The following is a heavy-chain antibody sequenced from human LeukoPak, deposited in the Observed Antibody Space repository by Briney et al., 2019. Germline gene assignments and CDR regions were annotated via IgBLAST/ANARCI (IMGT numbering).Heavy chain of an antibody. CDR2: IYHSEST. J-gene: IGHJ5*02. Sequence: KPSETLSLTCAVSGYSISSGYYWGWIRQPPGKGLEWIGSIYHSESTYYNPSLKSRVTISVDTSKNQFSLKLSSVTAADTAVYYCARHPMVRGVIIKFGPWGQGTLVTVSS. D-gene: IGHD3-10*01. V-gene: IGHV4-38-2*01. CDR1: GYSISSGYY. CDR3: ARHPMVRGVIIKFGP.